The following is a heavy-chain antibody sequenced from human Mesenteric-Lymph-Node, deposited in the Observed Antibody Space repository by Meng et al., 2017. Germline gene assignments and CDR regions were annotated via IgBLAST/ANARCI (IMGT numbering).Heavy chain of an antibody. CDR1: GFSFSSYW. Sequence: GESLKISCAASGFSFSSYWMHWVRQAPGKGLVWVSRINSDGSSSNYADSVKGRFIISRDNAKNMLYVQMSSLRVEDKAVYFCARDPSGHADGKDGMDVWGQGTTVTVSS. CDR3: ARDPSGHADGKDGMDV. D-gene: IGHD4-23*01. CDR2: INSDGSSS. V-gene: IGHV3-74*01. J-gene: IGHJ6*02.